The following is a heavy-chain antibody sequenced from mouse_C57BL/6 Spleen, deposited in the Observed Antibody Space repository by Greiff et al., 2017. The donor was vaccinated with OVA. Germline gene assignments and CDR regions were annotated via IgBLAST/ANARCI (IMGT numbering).Heavy chain of an antibody. CDR2: ISSGGSYT. Sequence: EVQLQESGGDLVKPGGSLKLSCAASGFTFSSYGMSWVRQTPDKRLEWVATISSGGSYTYYPDSVKGRFTISRDNAKNTLYLQMSSLKSEDTAMYYCARQGITTAFDYWGQGTTLTVSS. CDR3: ARQGITTAFDY. CDR1: GFTFSSYG. D-gene: IGHD1-2*01. J-gene: IGHJ2*01. V-gene: IGHV5-6*01.